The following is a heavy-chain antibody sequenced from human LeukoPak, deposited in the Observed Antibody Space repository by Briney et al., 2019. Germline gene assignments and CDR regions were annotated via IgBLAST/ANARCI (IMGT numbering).Heavy chain of an antibody. CDR2: ICYDGSNK. CDR3: ARETMGGAVAGTNWFDP. J-gene: IGHJ5*02. CDR1: GFTFSSYG. D-gene: IGHD6-19*01. Sequence: GGSLRLSCAASGFTFSSYGMHWVRQAPGKGLEWVAVICYDGSNKYYADSVKGRFTISRDNSKNTLYLQMNSLRAEDTAVYYCARETMGGAVAGTNWFDPWGQGTLVTVSS. V-gene: IGHV3-33*01.